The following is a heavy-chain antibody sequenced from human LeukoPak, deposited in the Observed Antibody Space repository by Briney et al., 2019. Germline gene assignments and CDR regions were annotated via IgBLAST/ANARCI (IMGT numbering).Heavy chain of an antibody. CDR1: GGSISTTSYF. V-gene: IGHV4-39*07. D-gene: IGHD2-21*02. J-gene: IGHJ6*03. CDR3: ARAIQHIVVVTTSTYYYYYMDV. Sequence: SETLSLTCTVSGGSISTTSYFWAWIRQPPGEGLEWIGSIYYSGTTYYNSSLKSRVTISVDTSKNQFSLKLSSVTAADTAVYYCARAIQHIVVVTTSTYYYYYMDVWGKGTTVTISS. CDR2: IYYSGTT.